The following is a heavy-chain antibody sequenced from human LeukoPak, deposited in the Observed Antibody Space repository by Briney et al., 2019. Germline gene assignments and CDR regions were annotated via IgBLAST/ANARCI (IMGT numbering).Heavy chain of an antibody. CDR3: ARARLAAAGTGFDD. D-gene: IGHD6-13*01. V-gene: IGHV1-69*13. CDR1: GRTLSSHA. Sequence: SVKVSCQASGRTLSSHAISRVRQAPGQGRDWMGGIIPIFGTANYTQKFQGRVTITADESTSTAYMELSSLRSENTAVYYCARARLAAAGTGFDDWGQGTLVTVSS. J-gene: IGHJ4*02. CDR2: IIPIFGTA.